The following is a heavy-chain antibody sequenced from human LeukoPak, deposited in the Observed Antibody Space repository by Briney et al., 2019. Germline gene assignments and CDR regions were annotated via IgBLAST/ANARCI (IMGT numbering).Heavy chain of an antibody. Sequence: PGGSLRLSCAASGFTFSSYGMHWVRQAPGKGLEWVALIWYDGSKNYYGESVKGRFTISRDNVQNTLHLQMNSLRAEDTAVYYCAKDRTITMVRGLTGHRQYYFDYWGQGTLVTVSS. CDR3: AKDRTITMVRGLTGHRQYYFDY. CDR1: GFTFSSYG. CDR2: IWYDGSKN. J-gene: IGHJ4*02. V-gene: IGHV3-33*06. D-gene: IGHD3-10*01.